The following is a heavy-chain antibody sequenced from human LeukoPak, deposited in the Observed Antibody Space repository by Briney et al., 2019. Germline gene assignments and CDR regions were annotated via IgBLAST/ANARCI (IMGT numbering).Heavy chain of an antibody. CDR3: TREDRPYCPFAY. J-gene: IGHJ4*02. CDR2: IAHDGTT. Sequence: SGTLSLTCGVSGGSIDITNYWSWVRQAPGKELEWIGEIAHDGTTNYTPSLRSRVAMSFDRANNQFSLSLTSVTAADTAVYYCTREDRPYCPFAYWGQGVLVTVSS. V-gene: IGHV4-4*02. D-gene: IGHD1-26*01. CDR1: GGSIDITNY.